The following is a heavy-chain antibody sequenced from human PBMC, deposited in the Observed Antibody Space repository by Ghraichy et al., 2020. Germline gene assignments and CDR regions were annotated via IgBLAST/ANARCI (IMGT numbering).Heavy chain of an antibody. D-gene: IGHD2-15*01. Sequence: GGSLRLSCAASGFTVSSNYMSWVRQAPGKGLEWVSVIYSGGSTYYADSVKGRFTISRHNSKNTLYLQMNSLRAEDTAVYYCARSDCSGGSCYADIWGQGTMVTVSS. CDR1: GFTVSSNY. V-gene: IGHV3-53*04. CDR2: IYSGGST. J-gene: IGHJ3*02. CDR3: ARSDCSGGSCYADI.